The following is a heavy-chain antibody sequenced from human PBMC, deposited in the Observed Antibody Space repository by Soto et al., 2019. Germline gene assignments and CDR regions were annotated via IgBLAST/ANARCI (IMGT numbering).Heavy chain of an antibody. CDR2: ISASNGNT. J-gene: IGHJ4*02. CDR1: GYTFTNYG. V-gene: IGHV1-18*01. Sequence: ASVKVSCKASGYTFTNYGFSWVRQAPGQGLEWMSWISASNGNTNYAQHLQGRATVTTDSSTSTAYMELSRLRSDDTAVYYCEREAVAGNADCFEYXGKGTLVNVSS. D-gene: IGHD6-19*01. CDR3: EREAVAGNADCFEY.